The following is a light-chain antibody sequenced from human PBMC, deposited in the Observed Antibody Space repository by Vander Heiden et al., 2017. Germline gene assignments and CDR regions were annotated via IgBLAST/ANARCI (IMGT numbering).Light chain of an antibody. J-gene: IGKJ2*01. V-gene: IGKV1-5*03. Sequence: DIQMTQSPSTLSASVGDRVTITCRASQSISNWLAWYQQKPGKPPNLLIYQASTLENGVPSRFSASGSGTEFILTISSLQPDDFATYYCPQYSTSSYTFGQGTKLEIK. CDR2: QAS. CDR1: QSISNW. CDR3: PQYSTSSYT.